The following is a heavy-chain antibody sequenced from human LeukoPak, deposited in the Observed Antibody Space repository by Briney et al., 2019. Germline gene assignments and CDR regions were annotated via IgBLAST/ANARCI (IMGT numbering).Heavy chain of an antibody. D-gene: IGHD4-17*01. J-gene: IGHJ4*02. V-gene: IGHV4-59*01. Sequence: SETLSLTCTVSGGSISSYYWSWIRQPPGKALEWIGYIYYRGSLNYNPSLKSRVTISIDTSKNQFSLRLSSVTAADTAVYYCARDGGDEILDYWGQGTLVTVSS. CDR2: IYYRGSL. CDR1: GGSISSYY. CDR3: ARDGGDEILDY.